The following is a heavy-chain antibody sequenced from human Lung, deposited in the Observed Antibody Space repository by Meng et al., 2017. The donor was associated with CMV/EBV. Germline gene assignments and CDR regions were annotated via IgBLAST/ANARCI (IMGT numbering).Heavy chain of an antibody. CDR1: RDAFSYT. D-gene: IGHD4-23*01. V-gene: IGHV1-69*02. J-gene: IGHJ2*01. Sequence: SSVTVSCKSRRDAFSYTIYWVRQAPGQGLEWVGRIIPVLTMPIYAQKFQGKVTFTADRYTCTVYMDLSRLRSEDTAVYYCARGKAGNSGSGYFDLWGRGTLVXVSS. CDR3: ARGKAGNSGSGYFDL. CDR2: IIPVLTMP.